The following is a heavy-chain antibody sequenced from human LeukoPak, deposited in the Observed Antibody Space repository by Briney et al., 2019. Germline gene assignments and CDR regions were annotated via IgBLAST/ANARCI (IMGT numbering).Heavy chain of an antibody. D-gene: IGHD2-2*01. J-gene: IGHJ6*03. CDR3: AKLDVPAAISYSDYYYYYYMDV. V-gene: IGHV3-48*03. CDR1: GFTFSSYE. CDR2: ISSSGSTI. Sequence: PGGSLRLSCAASGFTFSSYEMNWVRQAPGKGLEWVSYISSSGSTIYYADSVKGRFTISRDNSKNTLYLQMNSLRAEDTAVYYCAKLDVPAAISYSDYYYYYYMDVWGKGTTVTISS.